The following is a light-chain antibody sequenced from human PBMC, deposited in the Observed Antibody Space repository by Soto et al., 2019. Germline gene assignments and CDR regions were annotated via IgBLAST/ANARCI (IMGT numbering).Light chain of an antibody. V-gene: IGKV3-15*01. J-gene: IGKJ2*01. Sequence: VMTQSPAILSVSPGERATLSCRASQSVSTNVAWYQQIPGQTPRLLIYGASTRATRIPVRFSGSGSGTEFTLTISSLQSEDFAVYYCHQYDDGPYTFCQGTKVEI. CDR3: HQYDDGPYT. CDR2: GAS. CDR1: QSVSTN.